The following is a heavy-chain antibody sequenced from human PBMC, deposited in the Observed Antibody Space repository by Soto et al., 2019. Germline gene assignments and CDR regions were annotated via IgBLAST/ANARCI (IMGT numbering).Heavy chain of an antibody. D-gene: IGHD6-19*01. CDR3: AKERAVALSGFDY. Sequence: VGSLRLSCAASGFTFSSYAMSWVRQAPGKGLEWVSAISGSGGSTYYADPVKGRFTISRDNSKNTLYLQMNSLRAEDTAVYYCAKERAVALSGFDYWGQGTLVTVSS. CDR2: ISGSGGST. V-gene: IGHV3-23*01. J-gene: IGHJ4*02. CDR1: GFTFSSYA.